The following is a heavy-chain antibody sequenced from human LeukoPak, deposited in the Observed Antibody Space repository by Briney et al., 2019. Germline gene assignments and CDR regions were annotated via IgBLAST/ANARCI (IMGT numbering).Heavy chain of an antibody. CDR2: IIPIFGTA. D-gene: IGHD3-22*01. J-gene: IGHJ4*02. CDR3: ARDSSGYYYRTGFDY. CDR1: GGTFSSYA. Sequence: GASVKVSCKASGGTFSSYAISWVRQAPGQGLEWMGGIIPIFGTANYAQKFQGRVTITADESTSTAYMELSSLRSEDTAVYYCARDSSGYYYRTGFDYWGQGTLVIVSS. V-gene: IGHV1-69*01.